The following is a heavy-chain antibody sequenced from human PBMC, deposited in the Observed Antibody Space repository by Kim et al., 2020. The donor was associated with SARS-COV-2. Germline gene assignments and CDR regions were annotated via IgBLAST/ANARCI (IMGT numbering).Heavy chain of an antibody. Sequence: ASVKVSCKTFGYAFTDFYIHWVRQAPGQGLQWMGWINADNGGSHCAQRFQHRVTVTRDKSLSTAYMEVSGLTSDDTAVYYCASGREDFVRYFAWGQGTMVTVSS. CDR2: INADNGGS. J-gene: IGHJ5*02. CDR1: GYAFTDFY. CDR3: ASGREDFVRYFA. V-gene: IGHV1-2*02. D-gene: IGHD3-9*01.